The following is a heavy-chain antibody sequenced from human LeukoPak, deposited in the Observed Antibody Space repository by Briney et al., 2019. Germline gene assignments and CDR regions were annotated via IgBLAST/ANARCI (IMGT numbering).Heavy chain of an antibody. D-gene: IGHD3-3*01. V-gene: IGHV4-4*09. CDR2: IHTSGST. CDR3: ARHKAAAGGDFWSGYPYYFDY. J-gene: IGHJ4*02. Sequence: PSETLSLTCTVSGGSISSYYWSWIRQPPGKGLEWIGYIHTSGSTNYNPSLKSRVTISVDTSKNQFSLKLSSVTAADTAVYYCARHKAAAGGDFWSGYPYYFDYWGQGTLVTVSS. CDR1: GGSISSYY.